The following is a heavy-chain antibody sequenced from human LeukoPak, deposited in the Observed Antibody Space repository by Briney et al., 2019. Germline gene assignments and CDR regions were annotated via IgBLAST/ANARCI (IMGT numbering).Heavy chain of an antibody. CDR2: IYYSGST. CDR1: GGSISSSSYD. J-gene: IGHJ4*02. Sequence: PSQTLSLTCTVSGGSISSSSYDWGWIRQPPGKGLEWIGSIYYSGSTYYNPSLKSRVTISVETSKSQFSLKLSSVTAADTAVYYCAIDRRDYDFWSGSKMDYWGQGTLVTVSA. CDR3: AIDRRDYDFWSGSKMDY. V-gene: IGHV4-39*01. D-gene: IGHD3-3*01.